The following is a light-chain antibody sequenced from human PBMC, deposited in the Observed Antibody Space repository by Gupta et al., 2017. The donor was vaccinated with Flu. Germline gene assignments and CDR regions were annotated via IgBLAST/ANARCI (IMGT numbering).Light chain of an antibody. CDR3: QVWDINSNTWV. Sequence: SYVLTQPHSVSVAPGQTAGITCGGDNLGSKSVHWYQQKAGQAPVLVVYDESDRPAAIPERFSGSNSGNTATLTISRVEAGDEADYYCQVWDINSNTWVFGRGTKVTVL. J-gene: IGLJ3*02. CDR1: NLGSKS. CDR2: DES. V-gene: IGLV3-21*02.